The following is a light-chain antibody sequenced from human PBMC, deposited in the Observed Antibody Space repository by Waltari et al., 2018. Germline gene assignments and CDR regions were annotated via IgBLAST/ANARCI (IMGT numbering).Light chain of an antibody. CDR3: MQALEILFT. Sequence: DIVMTQSPLSLPVTPGEPASISCRSSQSLLHTNGYNYLDWDLQKPGQSPQLLISLGSNRASGVPGRFSGSGSGTNFTLKISRVEAGDVGVYYCMQALEILFTFGPGTKVDVK. V-gene: IGKV2-28*01. J-gene: IGKJ3*01. CDR1: QSLLHTNGYNY. CDR2: LGS.